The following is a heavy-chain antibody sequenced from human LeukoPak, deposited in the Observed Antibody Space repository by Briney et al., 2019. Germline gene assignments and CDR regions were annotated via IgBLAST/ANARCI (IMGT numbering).Heavy chain of an antibody. D-gene: IGHD1-26*01. Sequence: SETLSLTCTVSGGSISSGTYHWGWIRQPPGKGLEWIGSMDYSGNTYYNPSLKSRLTVSIDTSKNQFSLKLNSVTAADTAVYYCARCASGSYFRGIDYWGQGTLVTVSS. J-gene: IGHJ4*02. V-gene: IGHV4-39*07. CDR3: ARCASGSYFRGIDY. CDR1: GGSISSGTYH. CDR2: MDYSGNT.